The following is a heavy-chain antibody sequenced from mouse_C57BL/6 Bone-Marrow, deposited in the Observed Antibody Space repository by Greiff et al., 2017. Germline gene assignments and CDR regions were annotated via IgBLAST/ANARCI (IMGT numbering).Heavy chain of an antibody. V-gene: IGHV7-1*01. D-gene: IGHD6-1*01. Sequence: EVNVVESGGGLVQSGRSLRLSCATSGFTFSGFYMEWVRQAPGKGLEWIAASRNRATDYTTEYSASVKGRFIVSRDTSQSILYLKMNALRAEDTAIYYCARDASSWYYGMDYWGQGTSVTVSS. CDR3: ARDASSWYYGMDY. CDR1: GFTFSGFY. CDR2: SRNRATDYTT. J-gene: IGHJ4*01.